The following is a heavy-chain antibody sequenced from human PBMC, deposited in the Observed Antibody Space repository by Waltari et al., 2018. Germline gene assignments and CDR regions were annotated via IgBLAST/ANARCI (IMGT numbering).Heavy chain of an antibody. V-gene: IGHV4-39*07. D-gene: IGHD6-13*01. CDR2: IYYSGST. CDR3: ARDYGSWAADPSYYFDY. Sequence: QLQLQESGPGLVKPSETLSLTCTVSGGSISSSSYYWGWIRQPPGKGLEWIGSIYYSGSTYYNPSLKSRVTISVDTSKNQFSLKLSSVTAADTAVYYCARDYGSWAADPSYYFDYWGQGTLVTVSS. CDR1: GGSISSSSYY. J-gene: IGHJ4*02.